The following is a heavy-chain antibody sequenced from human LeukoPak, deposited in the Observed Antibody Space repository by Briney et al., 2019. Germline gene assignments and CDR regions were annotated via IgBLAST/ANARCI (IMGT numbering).Heavy chain of an antibody. CDR1: GGSYSGYY. J-gene: IGHJ6*02. CDR3: ARSSYDFWSGYGRYYGMDV. CDR2: INHSGST. Sequence: SETLSLTCAVYGGSYSGYYWSWIRQPPGKGLEWIGEINHSGSTNYNPSLKSRVTISVDTSKNQFSLKLSSVTAADTAVYYCARSSYDFWSGYGRYYGMDVWGQGTTVTVPS. V-gene: IGHV4-34*01. D-gene: IGHD3-3*01.